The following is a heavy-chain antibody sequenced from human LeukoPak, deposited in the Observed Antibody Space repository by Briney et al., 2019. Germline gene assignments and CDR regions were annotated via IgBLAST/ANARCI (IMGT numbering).Heavy chain of an antibody. CDR2: IYYSGST. CDR1: GGSISSYY. CDR3: ARDVPSSC. J-gene: IGHJ4*02. D-gene: IGHD6-13*01. V-gene: IGHV4-59*01. Sequence: PSETLSLTCTVSGGSISSYYWSWLRQPPGKGLEWIGYIYYSGSTNYNPSLKSRVTISVDTSKNQFSLKLSSVTAADTAVYYCARDVPSSCWGQGTLVTVSS.